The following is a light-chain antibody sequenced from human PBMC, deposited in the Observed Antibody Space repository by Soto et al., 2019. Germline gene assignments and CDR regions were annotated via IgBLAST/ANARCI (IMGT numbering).Light chain of an antibody. Sequence: QSVLTQPASVSGSPGQSITISCTGTSSDVGSYNLVSWYQQHPGKVPKLMINEGSKRPSGVSNRFSGSKSGNTASLTISGLQAEDEADYYCCSYAGNSTLVFGGGTKLTVL. V-gene: IGLV2-23*01. J-gene: IGLJ2*01. CDR2: EGS. CDR3: CSYAGNSTLV. CDR1: SSDVGSYNL.